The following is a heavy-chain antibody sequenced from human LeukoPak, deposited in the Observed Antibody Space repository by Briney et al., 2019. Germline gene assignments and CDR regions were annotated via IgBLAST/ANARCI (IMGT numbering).Heavy chain of an antibody. J-gene: IGHJ4*02. V-gene: IGHV3-23*01. CDR3: AKLVGATRDY. D-gene: IGHD1-26*01. CDR1: GFTFSSYA. CDR2: ISGSGGYT. Sequence: GGSLRLSCAASGFTFSSYAMNWVRQAPGKGLEWVSGISGSGGYTYYADSVKGRFTISRDNSKNTLYLQMNSLRAGDTAVYYCAKLVGATRDYWGQGTLVTVSS.